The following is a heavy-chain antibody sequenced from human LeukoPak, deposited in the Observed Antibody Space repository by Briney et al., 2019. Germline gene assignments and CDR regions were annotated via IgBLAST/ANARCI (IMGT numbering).Heavy chain of an antibody. J-gene: IGHJ4*02. CDR2: ISAYNGNT. CDR1: GYTFTSYG. CDR3: ARDPYCSSTSCYDY. Sequence: ASVKVSCKAPGYTFTSYGISWVRQAPGQGLEWMGWISAYNGNTNYAQKLQGRVTMTTDTSTSTAYMELRSLRSDDTAVYYCARDPYCSSTSCYDYWGQGTLVTVSS. V-gene: IGHV1-18*01. D-gene: IGHD2-2*01.